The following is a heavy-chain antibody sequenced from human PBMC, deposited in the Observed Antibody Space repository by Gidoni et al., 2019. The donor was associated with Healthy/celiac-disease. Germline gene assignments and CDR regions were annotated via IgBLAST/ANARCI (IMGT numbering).Heavy chain of an antibody. J-gene: IGHJ4*02. CDR2: INHSGST. CDR3: ARGMNPAAFFDY. V-gene: IGHV4-34*01. Sequence: QVQLQQWGAGLLKPSETLSLTCAVYGGSFSGYYWSWIRQPPGKGLEWIGEINHSGSTNYNPSLKSRVTISVDTSKNQFSLKLSSVTAADTAVYYCARGMNPAAFFDYWGQGTLVTVSS. D-gene: IGHD6-13*01. CDR1: GGSFSGYY.